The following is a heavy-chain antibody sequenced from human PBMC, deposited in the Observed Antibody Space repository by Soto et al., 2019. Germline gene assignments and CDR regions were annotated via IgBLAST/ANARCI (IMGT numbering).Heavy chain of an antibody. V-gene: IGHV1-69*02. J-gene: IGHJ4*02. CDR3: ARSYGSGSQAFDF. Sequence: QVHLVQSGTAVKKPGSSVTVSCKASGDTFNAYTINWVRQAPGQRLEWVGRIIPILYMPNYALKFQGRVTSTADRSTTTVHLHLSSLRSDDTAVYYCARSYGSGSQAFDFWGQGTLVTVSS. CDR1: GDTFNAYT. CDR2: IIPILYMP. D-gene: IGHD3-10*01.